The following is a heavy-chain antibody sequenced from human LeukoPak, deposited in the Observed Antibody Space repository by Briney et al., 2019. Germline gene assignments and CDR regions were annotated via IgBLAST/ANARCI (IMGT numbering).Heavy chain of an antibody. V-gene: IGHV3-9*01. CDR1: GFTFDDYA. J-gene: IGHJ6*02. Sequence: GGSLRLSCAASGFTFDDYAMHWVRQAPGKGLEWVSGISWNSGSIGYADSVKGRFTISRDNAKNSLYLQMNSLRAEDTALYYCATTLFSSGWYDYYYYGMDVWGQGTTVTVSS. CDR3: ATTLFSSGWYDYYYYGMDV. D-gene: IGHD6-19*01. CDR2: ISWNSGSI.